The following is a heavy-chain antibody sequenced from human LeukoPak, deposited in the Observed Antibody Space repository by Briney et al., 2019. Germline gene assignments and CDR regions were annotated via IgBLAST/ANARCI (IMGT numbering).Heavy chain of an antibody. Sequence: GGSLRLSCEASGFNLSNHAMHWVRQAPGKGLEWVSYISSSSSYTNYADSVKGRFTISRDNAKNSLYLQMNSLRAEDTAVYYCARDRVLRYFDWRWFDPWGQGTLVTVSS. D-gene: IGHD3-9*01. V-gene: IGHV3-21*05. J-gene: IGHJ5*02. CDR2: ISSSSSYT. CDR1: GFNLSNHA. CDR3: ARDRVLRYFDWRWFDP.